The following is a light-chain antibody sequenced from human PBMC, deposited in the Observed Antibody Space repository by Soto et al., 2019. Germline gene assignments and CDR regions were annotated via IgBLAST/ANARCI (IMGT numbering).Light chain of an antibody. CDR3: QEYNSWPNT. Sequence: EIVMTQSPATLSVSPGERATLSCRASQSVSSNLAWYQQKPGKAPRLLIYGASTSATGIPARFSGSGSGTEFTLTISSLQSEDFAVYYCQEYNSWPNTFGQGTKVEIK. J-gene: IGKJ2*01. CDR2: GAS. V-gene: IGKV3-15*01. CDR1: QSVSSN.